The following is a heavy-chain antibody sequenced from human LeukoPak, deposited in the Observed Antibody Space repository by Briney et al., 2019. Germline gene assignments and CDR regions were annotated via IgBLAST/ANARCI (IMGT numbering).Heavy chain of an antibody. CDR2: IYTSGST. CDR3: ARGGGYGSSPLK. V-gene: IGHV4-4*09. D-gene: IGHD6-6*01. Sequence: PSETLSLTCTVSGDSISSYYWSWIRQPPGKGLEWIGYIYTSGSTNYNPSLKSRVTISADTSKNQLSLKLNSVTAADTAVYYCARGGGYGSSPLKWGQGTLVTVSS. CDR1: GDSISSYY. J-gene: IGHJ4*02.